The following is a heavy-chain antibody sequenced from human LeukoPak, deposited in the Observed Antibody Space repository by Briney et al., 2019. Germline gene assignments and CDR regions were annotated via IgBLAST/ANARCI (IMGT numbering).Heavy chain of an antibody. V-gene: IGHV4-30-4*07. J-gene: IGHJ5*02. CDR1: GGSISSGDYS. Sequence: SETLSLTCAVSGGSISSGDYSWSWIRQPPGEGLEWIGFIYNSGNTYYNPSLKSRVTLSVDTSKNQFSLNLSSVTAADTAVYYCARDLVGGTTNWFDPWGQGTLVTVSS. D-gene: IGHD1-1*01. CDR2: IYNSGNT. CDR3: ARDLVGGTTNWFDP.